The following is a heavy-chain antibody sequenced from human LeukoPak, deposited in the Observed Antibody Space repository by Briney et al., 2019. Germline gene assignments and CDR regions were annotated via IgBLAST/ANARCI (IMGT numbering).Heavy chain of an antibody. Sequence: GGSLRLSCVASGFAFSSYAISWVRQAPGKGLEWVSSISGGGGSTYYADSVKGRFTISRDNFKNTLYLQMNSLRVEDTAVYYCAKDRGRYSYGSVDYWGQGTLVTVSS. J-gene: IGHJ4*02. D-gene: IGHD5-12*01. CDR3: AKDRGRYSYGSVDY. CDR1: GFAFSSYA. V-gene: IGHV3-23*01. CDR2: ISGGGGST.